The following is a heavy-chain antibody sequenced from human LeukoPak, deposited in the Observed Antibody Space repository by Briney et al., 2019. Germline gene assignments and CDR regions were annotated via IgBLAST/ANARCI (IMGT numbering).Heavy chain of an antibody. Sequence: GGSLRLSCAASGFTFSSYGMHWVRQAPGKGLEWVAVISYDGSNKYYADSVKGRFTISRDNSKNTLYLQMNSLRAEDTAVYYCAKDTAADGTPLYFDYWGQGTLVTVSS. CDR2: ISYDGSNK. CDR3: AKDTAADGTPLYFDY. CDR1: GFTFSSYG. J-gene: IGHJ4*02. D-gene: IGHD6-13*01. V-gene: IGHV3-30*18.